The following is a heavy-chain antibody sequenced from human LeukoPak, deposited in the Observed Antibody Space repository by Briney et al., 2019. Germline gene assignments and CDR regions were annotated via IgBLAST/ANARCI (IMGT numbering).Heavy chain of an antibody. V-gene: IGHV5-51*01. Sequence: GESLKISCKGSGYSFTYYWIGWVRQMPGKGLEWMAIIYPGDSDSRYSPSFQGQVTISADKSLNTAYLQWSSLKASDTAKYYCARQDGSGIYYFDYWGQGTLVTASS. CDR1: GYSFTYYW. CDR3: ARQDGSGIYYFDY. D-gene: IGHD3-10*01. CDR2: IYPGDSDS. J-gene: IGHJ4*02.